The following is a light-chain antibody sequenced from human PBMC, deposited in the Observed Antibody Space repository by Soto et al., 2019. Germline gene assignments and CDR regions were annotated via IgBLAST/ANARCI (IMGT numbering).Light chain of an antibody. CDR1: QSITDY. J-gene: IGKJ1*01. CDR3: QQSYSTPWT. Sequence: DIQMTQSPSSLSASVGDSVTITCRASQSITDYLNWYEQKPGKAPKRLIYGASTLQSGVPSRFSGSGSGTDFTLTISSLQPEDFAAYFCQQSYSTPWTFGQGTTVEIK. CDR2: GAS. V-gene: IGKV1-39*01.